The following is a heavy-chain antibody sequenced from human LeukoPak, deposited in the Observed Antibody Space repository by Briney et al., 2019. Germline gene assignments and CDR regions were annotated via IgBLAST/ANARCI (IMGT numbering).Heavy chain of an antibody. Sequence: PGGSLTLSCLASAFTFSNYAMSWVRHPPGKGLGWIGSIYYSGPTYYNPSLKSRVTISVDTSTNQFSLKLSSVTAADTAMYYCARRVDYGSGSDYQIDYWGQGTLVTVSS. CDR3: ARRVDYGSGSDYQIDY. CDR1: AFTFSNYA. J-gene: IGHJ4*02. V-gene: IGHV4-39*01. D-gene: IGHD3-10*01. CDR2: IYYSGPT.